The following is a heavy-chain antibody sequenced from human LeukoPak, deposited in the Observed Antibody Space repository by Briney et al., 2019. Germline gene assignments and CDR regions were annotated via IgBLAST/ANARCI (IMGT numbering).Heavy chain of an antibody. J-gene: IGHJ4*02. V-gene: IGHV3-74*01. CDR3: ARATTFDY. CDR2: INNDGSST. D-gene: IGHD1-26*01. CDR1: GFTFSSYW. Sequence: GGSLRLSCAASGFTFSSYWMHWVRQAPGKGLVWVSRINNDGSSTSYADSVKGRFTISRDNAKNTLYLQMNSLRAEDTAVYYCARATTFDYWGQGTLVTVSS.